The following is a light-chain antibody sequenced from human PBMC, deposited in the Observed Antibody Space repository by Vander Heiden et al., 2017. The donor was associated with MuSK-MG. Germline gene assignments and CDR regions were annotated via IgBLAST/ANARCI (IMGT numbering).Light chain of an antibody. CDR1: QSITRH. CDR3: QQSYSLFT. Sequence: DILMTQSPSSLSASVGDRVTITCRASQSITRHLNWYQQKPGKAPILLIYSASTLQTGVPSRFSGSGSGTDFTLAISRLQPEDFATYYCQQSYSLFTFGHGTTVDVK. J-gene: IGKJ3*01. CDR2: SAS. V-gene: IGKV1-39*01.